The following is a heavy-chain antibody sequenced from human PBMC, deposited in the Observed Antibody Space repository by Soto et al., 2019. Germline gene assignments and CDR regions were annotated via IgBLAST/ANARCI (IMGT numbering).Heavy chain of an antibody. V-gene: IGHV4-34*01. D-gene: IGHD6-19*01. J-gene: IGHJ6*02. CDR3: GRGRPYSNAWGSYYSGMDV. CDR2: INHNGRA. Sequence: SEPLSLTCAIYGGSFSNYYWNWIRQPPGKGLEWLGKINHNGRANYSPSLKSRLTISVDTSKNQFSLKLISVTAADTAVYFCGRGRPYSNAWGSYYSGMDVWGQGTTV. CDR1: GGSFSNYY.